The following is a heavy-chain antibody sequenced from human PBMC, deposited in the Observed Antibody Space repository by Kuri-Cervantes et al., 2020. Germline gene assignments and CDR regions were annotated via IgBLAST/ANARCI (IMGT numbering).Heavy chain of an antibody. Sequence: SETLSLTCTVSGGSISSYYWSWIRQPAGKGLEWIGRIYTSGSTNYNPSLKSRVTISVDKSKNQFSLKLGSMTAADTAIYYCARHLRGPETYFRTPVESWGQGTLVTVSS. CDR1: GGSISSYY. D-gene: IGHD3-10*01. CDR3: ARHLRGPETYFRTPVES. V-gene: IGHV4-4*07. J-gene: IGHJ4*02. CDR2: IYTSGST.